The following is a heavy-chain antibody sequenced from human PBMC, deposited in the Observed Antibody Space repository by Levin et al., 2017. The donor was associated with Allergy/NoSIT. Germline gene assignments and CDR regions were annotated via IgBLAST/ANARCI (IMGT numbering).Heavy chain of an antibody. CDR1: GFTFTNYA. V-gene: IGHV3-23*01. D-gene: IGHD1-26*01. Sequence: GGSLRLSCGVSGFTFTNYAMSWVRQTAEKGLEWVSAESGGSTYYADSVKGRFTISRDSSMNTLYLQMNSLRAEDTAVYFCAKGSHYSHPYYFDYWGQGTLVTVSP. J-gene: IGHJ4*02. CDR2: ESGGST. CDR3: AKGSHYSHPYYFDY.